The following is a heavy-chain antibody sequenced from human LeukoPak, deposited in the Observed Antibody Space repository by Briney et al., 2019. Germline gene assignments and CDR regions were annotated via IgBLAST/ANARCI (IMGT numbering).Heavy chain of an antibody. CDR3: AKVRWELRGPFFDY. Sequence: GGSLRLSCAASGFTFSSYAMTWVRQAPGKGLEWVSAITGSGSSTYYADSVKGRFTISRDNSKNTIYVQVNSLRAEDTALYYCAKVRWELRGPFFDYWGQGTLVTVSS. V-gene: IGHV3-23*01. D-gene: IGHD1-26*01. CDR1: GFTFSSYA. J-gene: IGHJ4*02. CDR2: ITGSGSST.